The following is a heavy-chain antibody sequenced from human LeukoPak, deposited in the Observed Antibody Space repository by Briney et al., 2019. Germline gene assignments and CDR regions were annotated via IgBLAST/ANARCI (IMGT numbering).Heavy chain of an antibody. Sequence: GGSLRLSCAASGFTFSTYWMTWVRQAPGKGLEWVAYIKQDGTEKYSVDSVKGRFAISRDNAKSSLFLQMNSLRAEDSAVYYCARVALSRVAFDIWGQGTIVTVSS. CDR3: ARVALSRVAFDI. V-gene: IGHV3-7*01. J-gene: IGHJ3*02. CDR1: GFTFSTYW. CDR2: IKQDGTEK. D-gene: IGHD3-10*01.